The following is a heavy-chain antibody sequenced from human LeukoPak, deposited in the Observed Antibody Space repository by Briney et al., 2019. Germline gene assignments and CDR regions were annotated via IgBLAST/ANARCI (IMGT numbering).Heavy chain of an antibody. D-gene: IGHD2-2*01. CDR2: IIPILGIA. CDR3: ARDGSFRCSSTSCYSGYYYYGMDV. V-gene: IGHV1-69*04. Sequence: GASVKVSCKASGGTFSSYAISWVRQAPGQGLEWMGRIIPILGIANYAQKFQGRVTITADKSTSTAYMELRSLRSDDTAVYYCARDGSFRCSSTSCYSGYYYYGMDVWGQGTTVTVSS. CDR1: GGTFSSYA. J-gene: IGHJ6*02.